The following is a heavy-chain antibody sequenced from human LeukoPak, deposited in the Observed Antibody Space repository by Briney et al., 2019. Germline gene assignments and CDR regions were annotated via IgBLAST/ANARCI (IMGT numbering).Heavy chain of an antibody. V-gene: IGHV4-31*03. J-gene: IGHJ4*02. D-gene: IGHD3-22*01. CDR2: IYYSGST. Sequence: SQTLSLTCTVSGGSISSGGYYWSWIRQHPGKGLEWIGYIYYSGSTYYNPSLKSRVTISVDTSKNQFSLKLSSVTAADTAVFYCARVRLQLLLDYWGQGTLVTVSS. CDR3: ARVRLQLLLDY. CDR1: GGSISSGGYY.